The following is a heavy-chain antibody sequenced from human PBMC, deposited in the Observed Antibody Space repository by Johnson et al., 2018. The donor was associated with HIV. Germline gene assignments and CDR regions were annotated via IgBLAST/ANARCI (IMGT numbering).Heavy chain of an antibody. J-gene: IGHJ3*02. D-gene: IGHD1-14*01. CDR1: GFTFSSYA. CDR2: ISYDGSDK. V-gene: IGHV3-30*04. Sequence: QVQLVESGGGVVQPGRSLRLSCAASGFTFSSYAMHWVRQAPGKGLEWVAVISYDGSDKYYADSVKGRFTISRDSSKNTLYLQMSSLRAQDTAVYYCTRGPRNPGLDAFHIWGQGTMVTVSS. CDR3: TRGPRNPGLDAFHI.